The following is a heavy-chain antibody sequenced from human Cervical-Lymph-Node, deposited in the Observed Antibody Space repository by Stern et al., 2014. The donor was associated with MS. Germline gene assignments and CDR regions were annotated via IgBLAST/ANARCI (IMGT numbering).Heavy chain of an antibody. J-gene: IGHJ4*02. CDR2: INPSGGNT. V-gene: IGHV1-46*01. Sequence: QVQLVESGAEVKKPGASVKVSCKASGYMFTSYYLHWVRQAPGEGLEWMGLINPSGGNTIHAQKFQGRVTMTRDKSTSTVYMEVSSLRFDDTAVYYCARARSIFDSRDLDSWGQGTLVTVSS. CDR3: ARARSIFDSRDLDS. CDR1: GYMFTSYY. D-gene: IGHD3-22*01.